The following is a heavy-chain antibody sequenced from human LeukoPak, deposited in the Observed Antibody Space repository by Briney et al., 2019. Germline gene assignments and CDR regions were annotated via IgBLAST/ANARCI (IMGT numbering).Heavy chain of an antibody. D-gene: IGHD3-22*01. CDR3: ARDAFRDYYDSSGPDY. V-gene: IGHV3-30-3*01. Sequence: GGSLRLSCAASGFTFSSYAMHWVRQAPGKGLEWVAVISYDGSNKYYADSVKGRFTISRDNSKNTLYLQMNSLRAEDTAVYYCARDAFRDYYDSSGPDYWGQGTLVTVSS. J-gene: IGHJ4*02. CDR1: GFTFSSYA. CDR2: ISYDGSNK.